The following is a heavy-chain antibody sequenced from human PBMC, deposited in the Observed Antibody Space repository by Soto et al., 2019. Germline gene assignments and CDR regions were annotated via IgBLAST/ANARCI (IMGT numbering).Heavy chain of an antibody. CDR3: AIDPAAGLLWFGGSSVWFDP. CDR2: ISSSSSYI. Sequence: EVQLVESGGGLVKPGGSLRLSCAASGFTFSSYSMNWVRQAPGKGLEWVSSISSSSSYIYYADSVKGRFTISRDNAKNSLYLQMNSLRAEDTAVYYCAIDPAAGLLWFGGSSVWFDPWGQGTLVTVSS. CDR1: GFTFSSYS. V-gene: IGHV3-21*01. D-gene: IGHD3-10*01. J-gene: IGHJ5*02.